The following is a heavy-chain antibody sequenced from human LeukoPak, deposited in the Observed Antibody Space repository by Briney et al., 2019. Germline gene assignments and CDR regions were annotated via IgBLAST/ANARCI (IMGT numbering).Heavy chain of an antibody. CDR2: INPDGSIR. Sequence: GGSLRLSCAASGLTFSTYWMHWVRQAPGKRLAWVARINPDGSIRTYANSVQGRVTISRDTAKGTLFLQMNSLRAEDTAVYYCAREARVGGALQYWGQGTPVTVSS. D-gene: IGHD1-26*01. V-gene: IGHV3-74*03. CDR3: AREARVGGALQY. J-gene: IGHJ4*02. CDR1: GLTFSTYW.